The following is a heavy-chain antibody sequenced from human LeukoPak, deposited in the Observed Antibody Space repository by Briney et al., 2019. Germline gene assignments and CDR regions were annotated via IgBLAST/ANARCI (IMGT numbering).Heavy chain of an antibody. CDR1: GFTFSSYW. V-gene: IGHV3-7*01. CDR3: AREKWSFDY. CDR2: IKEDGSEK. J-gene: IGHJ4*02. D-gene: IGHD2-15*01. Sequence: PGGXLRLSCAASGFTFSSYWMSWVRQAPGKGLEGVANIKEDGSEKYYVDSVKGRFTISRDNAKNSLYLQMKSLRAEDTAVYYCAREKWSFDYWGQGTLVTVSS.